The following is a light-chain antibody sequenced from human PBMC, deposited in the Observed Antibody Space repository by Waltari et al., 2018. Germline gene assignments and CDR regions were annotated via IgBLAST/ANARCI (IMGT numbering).Light chain of an antibody. CDR1: KSVSSSY. Sequence: EIVLTQSPGTLSLSPGERATLSCRASKSVSSSYLAWDQQKTGQRPRLLIYGASIRATGIPDRFSGSGSGTDFTLTISRLEPEDFAVYYCQQYGSSLTWTFGQGTKVEIK. CDR3: QQYGSSLTWT. J-gene: IGKJ1*01. V-gene: IGKV3-20*01. CDR2: GAS.